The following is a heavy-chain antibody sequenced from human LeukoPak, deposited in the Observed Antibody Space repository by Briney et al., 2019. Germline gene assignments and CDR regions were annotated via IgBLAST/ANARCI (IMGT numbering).Heavy chain of an antibody. V-gene: IGHV3-21*01. J-gene: IGHJ4*02. CDR1: GFNFRSYS. D-gene: IGHD3-22*01. CDR2: ISSSSSYI. Sequence: GGTLRLSCAASGFNFRSYSMNWVRQAPGKGLEWVSSISSSSSYIYYADSVKGRFTISRDNAKNSLYLQMNSLRAEDTAVYYCARDPGSSSGYYPFDYWGQGTLDTVSS. CDR3: ARDPGSSSGYYPFDY.